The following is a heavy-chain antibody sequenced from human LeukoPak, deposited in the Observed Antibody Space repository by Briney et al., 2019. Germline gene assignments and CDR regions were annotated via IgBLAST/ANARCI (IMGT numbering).Heavy chain of an antibody. Sequence: ASVKVSCKVSGYTLTELSMHWVRQAPGKGLEWMGGFDPEDGETIYAQKFQGRVTMTEDTSTDTAYMELSSLRSGDTAVYYCATGSGLLWFGELYFDYWGQGTLVTVSS. CDR2: FDPEDGET. D-gene: IGHD3-10*01. CDR3: ATGSGLLWFGELYFDY. V-gene: IGHV1-24*01. CDR1: GYTLTELS. J-gene: IGHJ4*02.